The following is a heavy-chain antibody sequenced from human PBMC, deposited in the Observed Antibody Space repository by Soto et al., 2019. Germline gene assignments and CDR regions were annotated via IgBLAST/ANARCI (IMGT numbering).Heavy chain of an antibody. CDR2: ISGSGGST. V-gene: IGHV3-23*01. J-gene: IGHJ6*02. CDR1: GFTFSSYA. CDR3: SKDLRYSSSWYDYYYGIDV. Sequence: GGSLRLSCAASGFTFSSYAMSWVRQAPGKGLEWVSAISGSGGSTYYADSVKGRFTISRDNSKNTLYLQMNSLRAEDTAVYYCSKDLRYSSSWYDYYYGIDVWGQGTTVTVSS. D-gene: IGHD6-13*01.